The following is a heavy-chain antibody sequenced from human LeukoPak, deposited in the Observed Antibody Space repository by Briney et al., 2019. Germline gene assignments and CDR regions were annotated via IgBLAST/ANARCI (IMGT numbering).Heavy chain of an antibody. J-gene: IGHJ4*02. D-gene: IGHD6-19*01. CDR2: ISAYNGNT. Sequence: ASVKVSCKASGYTFTSYGISWVRQAPGQGLEWMGWISAYNGNTNYAQKLQGRVTMTTDTSTSTAYMELRSLRSDGTAVYYCARDDPRIAVAVPFDYWGQGTLVTVSS. V-gene: IGHV1-18*01. CDR3: ARDDPRIAVAVPFDY. CDR1: GYTFTSYG.